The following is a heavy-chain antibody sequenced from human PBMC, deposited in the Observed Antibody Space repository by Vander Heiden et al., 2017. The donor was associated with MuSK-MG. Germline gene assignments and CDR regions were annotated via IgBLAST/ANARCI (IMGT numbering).Heavy chain of an antibody. D-gene: IGHD1-1*01. CDR1: GDSVSSNSTS. V-gene: IGHV6-1*01. J-gene: IGHJ4*02. CDR2: TYYRSKWYN. Sequence: QVHLQPSGPGLVKPSQTLSLTCRISGDSVSSNSTSLSLIMQSPSRGRVWLGRTYYRSKWYNDYGVSVKSRITINPDTSTNQCSLQLNSVTPEDTAVYYCARNFPRLERDSWGQGTLVTVSS. CDR3: ARNFPRLERDS.